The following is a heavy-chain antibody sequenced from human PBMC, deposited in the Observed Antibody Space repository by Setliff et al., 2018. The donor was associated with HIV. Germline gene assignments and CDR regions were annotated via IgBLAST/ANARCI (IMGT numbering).Heavy chain of an antibody. V-gene: IGHV4-31*03. CDR3: ARIGMEYYYYYMDV. CDR2: IYYSGST. Sequence: SETLSLTCTVSGGSISSGGYYWSWIRQHPGKGLEWIGYIYYSGSTYYNPSLKSRVTISVDTSRNQFSLKLSSVTAADTAVYYCARIGMEYYYYYMDVWGKGTTVTVSS. CDR1: GGSISSGGYY. J-gene: IGHJ6*03. D-gene: IGHD1-1*01.